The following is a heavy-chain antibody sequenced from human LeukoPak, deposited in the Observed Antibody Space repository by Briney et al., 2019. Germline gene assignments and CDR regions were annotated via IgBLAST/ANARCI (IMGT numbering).Heavy chain of an antibody. Sequence: GESLKISCKGSGYGFTSYWIGWVRQMPGKGLDWMGIIYPGDSDTRYSPSFQGQVTISADKSISTAYLQWSSLKASDTAMYYCARLVTSSSSGLRSQDWYFDLWGRGTLVTVSS. CDR3: ARLVTSSSSGLRSQDWYFDL. V-gene: IGHV5-51*01. CDR1: GYGFTSYW. D-gene: IGHD6-19*01. CDR2: IYPGDSDT. J-gene: IGHJ2*01.